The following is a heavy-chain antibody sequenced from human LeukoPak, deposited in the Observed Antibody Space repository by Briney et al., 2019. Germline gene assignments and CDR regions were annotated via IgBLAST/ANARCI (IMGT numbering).Heavy chain of an antibody. CDR3: ARRAYCGGTSCYYFDY. CDR1: GYSFTSYW. CDR2: IYPGDSDT. D-gene: IGHD2-2*01. V-gene: IGHV5-51*01. Sequence: GESLKISCKGSGYSFTSYWIGWVRQMPGKRLERMGIIYPGDSDTRHSPSFQGQVTISSDESISTAYLQWSSLKASDTAMYYCARRAYCGGTSCYYFDYWGQGTLVTVSS. J-gene: IGHJ4*02.